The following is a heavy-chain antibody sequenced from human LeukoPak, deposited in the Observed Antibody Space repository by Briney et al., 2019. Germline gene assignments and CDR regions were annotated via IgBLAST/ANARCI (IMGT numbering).Heavy chain of an antibody. CDR1: GFTFSSYA. CDR3: AKDGTGYSSGLNDY. Sequence: GGSLRLSCAASGFTFSSYAMSSVRQAPGKGLEWVSAICGSGGSTYYADSVKGRFTISGDNSKNTLYLQMNSLRAEDTAVYYCAKDGTGYSSGLNDYWGQGTLVTVSS. CDR2: ICGSGGST. D-gene: IGHD6-19*01. J-gene: IGHJ4*02. V-gene: IGHV3-23*01.